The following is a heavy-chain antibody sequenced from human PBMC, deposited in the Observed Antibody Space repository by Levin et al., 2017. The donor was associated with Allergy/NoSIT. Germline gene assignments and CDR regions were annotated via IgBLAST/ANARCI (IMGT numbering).Heavy chain of an antibody. CDR2: ISDSGGRT. D-gene: IGHD3-3*01. Sequence: GGSLRLSCAASGFTFSSYAMSWVRQAPGKGLEWVSFISDSGGRTYYADSVKGRFTISRDNSKNTLYLQMNSLRAEDTAVYYCARHPGGHYDFWTLFDYWGQGTLVTVSS. J-gene: IGHJ4*02. CDR1: GFTFSSYA. CDR3: ARHPGGHYDFWTLFDY. V-gene: IGHV3-23*01.